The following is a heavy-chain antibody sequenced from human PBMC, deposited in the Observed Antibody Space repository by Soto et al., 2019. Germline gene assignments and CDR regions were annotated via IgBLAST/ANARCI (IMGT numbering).Heavy chain of an antibody. Sequence: SETLSLTCAVSGDYITNNKWWTWVRQPPGKGLEWIGEINHSGSTNYNPSLKSRVTISVDTSKNQFSLKLTSVTAADTAVYYCARDKITGLFDYWGQGTLVTVSS. J-gene: IGHJ4*02. CDR1: GDYITNNKW. D-gene: IGHD2-8*02. CDR3: ARDKITGLFDY. CDR2: INHSGST. V-gene: IGHV4-4*02.